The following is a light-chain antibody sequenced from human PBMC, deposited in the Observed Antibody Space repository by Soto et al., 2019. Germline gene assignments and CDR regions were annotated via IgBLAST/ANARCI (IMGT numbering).Light chain of an antibody. V-gene: IGKV3-20*01. CDR1: QSVSSSY. CDR3: HQYGSSPYT. J-gene: IGKJ2*01. Sequence: EIVLTQSPGTLSLSPGERATLSCRASQSVSSSYLAWYQQKPGQAPSLLIYGASSRATGIPSRLSCSGSGTDFTLTINRMELEAFAVYYCHQYGSSPYTFGQGTKLEI. CDR2: GAS.